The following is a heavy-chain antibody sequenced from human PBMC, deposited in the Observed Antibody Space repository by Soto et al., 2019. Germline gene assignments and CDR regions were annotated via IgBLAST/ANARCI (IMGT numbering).Heavy chain of an antibody. D-gene: IGHD2-15*01. Sequence: GGALRLSCAAPGFTFSSYAMSWVRQAPGKGLEWVSAISGSGGSTYYADSVKGRVTISRDNSKNTLYLQMNSLRAEDTAVYYCAKDLHCSGASCYSYVFDYWGHGTLVTVSP. J-gene: IGHJ4*01. CDR3: AKDLHCSGASCYSYVFDY. CDR2: ISGSGGST. V-gene: IGHV3-23*01. CDR1: GFTFSSYA.